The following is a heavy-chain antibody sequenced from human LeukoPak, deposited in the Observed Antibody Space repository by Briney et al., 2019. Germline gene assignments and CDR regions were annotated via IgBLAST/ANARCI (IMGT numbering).Heavy chain of an antibody. CDR3: ARGVRWLQLSYFDY. J-gene: IGHJ4*02. V-gene: IGHV4-31*03. CDR2: IYYSGST. D-gene: IGHD5-24*01. Sequence: PSQTLSLTCPVSSGSISSSVYYWSWIRQHPGEGLEWIGYIYYSGSTYYNPSLKSRVTISVDTSKNQFSLKLSSVTAADTAVYYCARGVRWLQLSYFDYWGQGTLVTVSS. CDR1: SGSISSSVYY.